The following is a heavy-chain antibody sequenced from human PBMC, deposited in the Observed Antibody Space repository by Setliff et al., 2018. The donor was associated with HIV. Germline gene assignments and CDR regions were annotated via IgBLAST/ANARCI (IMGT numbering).Heavy chain of an antibody. V-gene: IGHV4-38-2*02. J-gene: IGHJ4*02. CDR1: AYSIRNGYY. CDR2: LYYDGNT. D-gene: IGHD6-19*01. Sequence: SETLSLTCTVSAYSIRNGYYWGWIRQSPGKGLEWIVTLYYDGNTYYNPSLKSRVTMSVDTSKNQFSLNLNSVTAADTAVYCCARETIRSGHPSEAGFDFWGQGALVTVSS. CDR3: ARETIRSGHPSEAGFDF.